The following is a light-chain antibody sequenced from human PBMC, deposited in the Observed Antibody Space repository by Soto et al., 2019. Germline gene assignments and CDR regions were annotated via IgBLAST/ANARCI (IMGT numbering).Light chain of an antibody. Sequence: QSVLAQPASVSGSPGQSIAISCTGTPRVVGAYNYVSWYQQHPGKAPKLMISEVTNRPSGVSDRFSGSKSGNTASLTISGLQAEDEADYYCSSFTSRFTFVFGTGTKVTVL. CDR1: PRVVGAYNY. CDR3: SSFTSRFTFV. J-gene: IGLJ1*01. CDR2: EVT. V-gene: IGLV2-14*01.